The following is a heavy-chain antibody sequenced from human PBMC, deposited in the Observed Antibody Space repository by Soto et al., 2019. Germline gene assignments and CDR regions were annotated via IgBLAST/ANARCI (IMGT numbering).Heavy chain of an antibody. J-gene: IGHJ4*02. CDR2: IYYSGST. V-gene: IGHV4-31*03. Sequence: SETLSLTCTVSGGSISSGGYYWSWIRQHPGKGLEWIGYIYYSGSTYYNPSLKSRVTISVDTSKNQFSLKLSSATAADTAVYYCARGHLGVTRYYYDSSGTLDYWGQGTLVTVSS. CDR3: ARGHLGVTRYYYDSSGTLDY. CDR1: GGSISSGGYY. D-gene: IGHD3-22*01.